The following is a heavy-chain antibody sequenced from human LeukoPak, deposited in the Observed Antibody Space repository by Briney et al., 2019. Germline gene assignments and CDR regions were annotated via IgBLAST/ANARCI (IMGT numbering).Heavy chain of an antibody. CDR3: ARTSRRYYDSSGSVGGY. D-gene: IGHD3-22*01. Sequence: PGGSLRLSCAASGFTFSSYSMNWVRQAPGKGLEWVSYISSSSSTIYYADSVKGRFTISGDNAKNSLYLQMNSLRAEDTAVYYCARTSRRYYDSSGSVGGYWGQGTLVTVSS. CDR2: ISSSSSTI. CDR1: GFTFSSYS. J-gene: IGHJ4*02. V-gene: IGHV3-48*01.